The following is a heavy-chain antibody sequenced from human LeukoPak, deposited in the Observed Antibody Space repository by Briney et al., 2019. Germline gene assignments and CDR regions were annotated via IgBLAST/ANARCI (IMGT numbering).Heavy chain of an antibody. Sequence: GGSLRLSCAASGFTFSSYAMSWVRQAPGKGLEWVSAISGSGGSTYYADSVKGRFTISRDNSKNTLSLQMNSLRAEDTAVYYCAIETLQLWLPDYWGQGTLVTVSS. J-gene: IGHJ4*02. CDR1: GFTFSSYA. CDR2: ISGSGGST. CDR3: AIETLQLWLPDY. V-gene: IGHV3-23*01. D-gene: IGHD5-18*01.